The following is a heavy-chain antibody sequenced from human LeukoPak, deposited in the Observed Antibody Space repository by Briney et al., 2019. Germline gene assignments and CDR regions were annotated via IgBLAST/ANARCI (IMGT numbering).Heavy chain of an antibody. CDR2: ISGSGGST. CDR3: AKALYYYDSSGYYHVFDY. D-gene: IGHD3-22*01. Sequence: GVLRLSCAASGFTFSSYAMSWVRQAPGKGLEWVSAISGSGGSTYYADSVKGRFTISRDNFKNTLYLQMNSLRAEDTAVYYCAKALYYYDSSGYYHVFDYWGQGTLVTVSS. V-gene: IGHV3-23*01. J-gene: IGHJ4*02. CDR1: GFTFSSYA.